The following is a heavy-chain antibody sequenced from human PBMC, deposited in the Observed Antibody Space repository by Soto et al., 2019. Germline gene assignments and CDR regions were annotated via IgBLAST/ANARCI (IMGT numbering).Heavy chain of an antibody. CDR3: ARNPSGQWVVPLYCDL. CDR1: GFTFSKYA. V-gene: IGHV3-64*04. J-gene: IGHJ4*02. D-gene: IGHD6-19*01. CDR2: ITSDGDST. Sequence: GGSLRLSCSVSGFTFSKYAMHWVRQAPGKGLEYVSGITSDGDSTWHADSVKDRFTISRDNSKNTLFLQINTLRVEDAAIYYCARNPSGQWVVPLYCDLWGQGTLVTVSS.